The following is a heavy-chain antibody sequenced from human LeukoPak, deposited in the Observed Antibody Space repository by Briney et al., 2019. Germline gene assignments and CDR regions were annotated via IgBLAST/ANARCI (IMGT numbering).Heavy chain of an antibody. J-gene: IGHJ5*02. D-gene: IGHD3-9*01. CDR3: ARERYFDRGDWFDP. Sequence: PGGSLRLSCAASGFTFSSHWMTWVRQAPGKGLEWVANIKQDGSEKYYVDSVKGRFTISRDNAKNSLYLQMNSLRAEDTAVYYCARERYFDRGDWFDPWGQGTLVTVSS. V-gene: IGHV3-7*01. CDR1: GFTFSSHW. CDR2: IKQDGSEK.